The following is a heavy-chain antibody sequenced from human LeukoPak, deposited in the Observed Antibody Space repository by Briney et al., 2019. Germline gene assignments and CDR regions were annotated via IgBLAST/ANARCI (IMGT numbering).Heavy chain of an antibody. V-gene: IGHV1-18*01. Sequence: GASVKVSCKASGGTFSSYAISWVRQAPGQGLEWMGWISAYNGNTNYAQKLQGRVTMTTDTSTSTAYMELRSLRSDDTAVYYCARVDSSKIVYWGQGTLVTVSS. J-gene: IGHJ4*02. CDR2: ISAYNGNT. CDR3: ARVDSSKIVY. CDR1: GGTFSSYA. D-gene: IGHD6-19*01.